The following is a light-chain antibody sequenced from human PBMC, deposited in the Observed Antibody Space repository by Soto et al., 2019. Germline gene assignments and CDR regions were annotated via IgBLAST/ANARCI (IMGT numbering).Light chain of an antibody. V-gene: IGKV3-15*01. Sequence: EIVMTQSPGTLSLSPGERATLSCRASHSVSSSYLAWYQQKPGQAPRLLIYDTSTRATGIPARFSGSGSGTEFTLTISSLQSEDCAVYYCQENNKWPPTTFGQGTKVDIK. CDR2: DTS. J-gene: IGKJ1*01. CDR1: HSVSSSY. CDR3: QENNKWPPTT.